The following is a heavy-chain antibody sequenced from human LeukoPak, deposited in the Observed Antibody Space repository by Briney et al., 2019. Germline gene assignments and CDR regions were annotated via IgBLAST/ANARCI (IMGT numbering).Heavy chain of an antibody. CDR1: GFTFSSYA. J-gene: IGHJ6*02. V-gene: IGHV3-23*01. CDR3: AKGWRFGELLPLAYGMDV. CDR2: ISGSGGST. Sequence: PGGSLRLSCAASGFTFSSYAMSWVRQAPGKGLEWVSAISGSGGSTYYADSVKGRFTISRDNSKNTLYLQMNSLRAEDTAVYYCAKGWRFGELLPLAYGMDVWGQGTTVTVSS. D-gene: IGHD3-10*01.